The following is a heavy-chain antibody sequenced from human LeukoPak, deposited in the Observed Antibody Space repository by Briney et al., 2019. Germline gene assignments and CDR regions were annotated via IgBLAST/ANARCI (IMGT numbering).Heavy chain of an antibody. D-gene: IGHD1-7*01. CDR1: GYTFASYY. J-gene: IGHJ4*02. V-gene: IGHV1-46*01. CDR2: INPSGGST. CDR3: ARLGSGNQRTIAYFDY. Sequence: ASVKVSCKASGYTFASYYMHWVRQAPGQGLEWMGMINPSGGSTSYAQKFQGRVTMTRDTSTSTVYMELSSLRSDDTAVYYCARLGSGNQRTIAYFDYWGQGTLVTVSS.